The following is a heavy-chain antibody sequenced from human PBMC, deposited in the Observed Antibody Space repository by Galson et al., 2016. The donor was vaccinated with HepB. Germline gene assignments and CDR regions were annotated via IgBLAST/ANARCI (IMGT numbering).Heavy chain of an antibody. Sequence: SETLSLTCSVSGDSVSGTNYYWTWIRQPPGKGLEWIGYIYYTGSGNFSPSLKSRITMSVDTSKNQFSLRLSSVTAADTAVYFCARGRYRLDQWGQGTLVTVSS. J-gene: IGHJ4*02. V-gene: IGHV4-61*01. CDR3: ARGRYRLDQ. CDR2: IYYTGSG. D-gene: IGHD1-1*01. CDR1: GDSVSGTNYY.